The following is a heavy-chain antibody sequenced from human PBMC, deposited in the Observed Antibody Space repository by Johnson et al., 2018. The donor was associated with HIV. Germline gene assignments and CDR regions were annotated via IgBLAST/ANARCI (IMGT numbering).Heavy chain of an antibody. CDR2: IKQDGSEK. D-gene: IGHD6-13*01. J-gene: IGHJ3*02. CDR1: GFTFSYAW. V-gene: IGHV3-7*05. CDR3: ARDIAPLAGRDAFDI. Sequence: VQLVESGGGLVKPGGSLRLSCAASGFTFSYAWMSWVRQAPGKGLEWVANIKQDGSEKYYVDSVKGRFTISRDNAKNSLYLQMNSLRAEDTAVYYCARDIAPLAGRDAFDIWGQGTMVTVSS.